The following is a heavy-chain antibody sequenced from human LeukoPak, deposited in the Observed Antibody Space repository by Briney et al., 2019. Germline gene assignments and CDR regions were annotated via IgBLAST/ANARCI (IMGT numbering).Heavy chain of an antibody. CDR2: ISAYNGNT. J-gene: IGHJ3*02. V-gene: IGHV1-18*01. Sequence: ASVKVSCKASGYTFTSYGISWVRQAPGQGLEWMGWISAYNGNTNYAQKLQGRVTMTTDTSTSTAYMELRSLRSDDTAVYYCARIWSTVAATLDAFDIWGQGTMVTVSS. D-gene: IGHD2-15*01. CDR3: ARIWSTVAATLDAFDI. CDR1: GYTFTSYG.